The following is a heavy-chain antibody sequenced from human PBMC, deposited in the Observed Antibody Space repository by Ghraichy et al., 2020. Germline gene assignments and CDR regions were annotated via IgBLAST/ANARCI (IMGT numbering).Heavy chain of an antibody. CDR1: GFTFSDYS. CDR2: ITYSSSTM. Sequence: AGSLRLSCAASGFTFSDYSLNWVRQAPGKGPEWVSHITYSSSTMYFADSVKGRFTISRDNAKNSLYLQMNSLRAEDTAVYYCATELYCSSSSCQRDWGQGALVTVSS. V-gene: IGHV3-48*04. D-gene: IGHD2-2*01. CDR3: ATELYCSSSSCQRD. J-gene: IGHJ4*02.